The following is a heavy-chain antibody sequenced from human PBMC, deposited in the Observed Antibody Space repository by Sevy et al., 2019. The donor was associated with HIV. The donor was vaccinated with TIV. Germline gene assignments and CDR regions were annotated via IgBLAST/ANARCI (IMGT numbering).Heavy chain of an antibody. Sequence: GGSLRLSCAASGFTFSSYAMHWVRQAPGKGLEWVAVISYDGSNKYYADSVKGRFTISRDNSKKTLYLQMNSLRAEDTAVYYCARDKDDGELDYWGQGTLVTVSS. V-gene: IGHV3-30-3*01. CDR2: ISYDGSNK. J-gene: IGHJ4*02. D-gene: IGHD7-27*01. CDR3: ARDKDDGELDY. CDR1: GFTFSSYA.